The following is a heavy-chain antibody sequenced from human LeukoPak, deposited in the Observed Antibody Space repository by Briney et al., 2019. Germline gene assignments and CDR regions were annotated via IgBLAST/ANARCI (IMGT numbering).Heavy chain of an antibody. CDR3: ARATIKYGSGKRFDY. CDR1: GGSFSGYY. V-gene: IGHV4-34*01. Sequence: SETLSLTCAVYGGSFSGYYWSWIRQPPGKGLEWIGEVNHSGSTNYNPSLKSRLTISVDTSKNQFSLKLSSVTAADTAVYYCARATIKYGSGKRFDYWDQGNLVTVSS. J-gene: IGHJ4*02. CDR2: VNHSGST. D-gene: IGHD3-10*01.